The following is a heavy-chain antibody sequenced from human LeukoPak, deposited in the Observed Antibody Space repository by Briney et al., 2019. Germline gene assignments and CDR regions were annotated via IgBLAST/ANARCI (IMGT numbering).Heavy chain of an antibody. J-gene: IGHJ3*02. Sequence: SETLSLTCTVSGGSISSYYWSWIREPPGKGLQWIGYIYYSGITNYNPSLKSRVTISVDTSKNQFSLKLTPVTAADTAVYYCARGIAASHAFDIWGQGTMVTVSS. D-gene: IGHD6-13*01. V-gene: IGHV4-59*08. CDR3: ARGIAASHAFDI. CDR2: IYYSGIT. CDR1: GGSISSYY.